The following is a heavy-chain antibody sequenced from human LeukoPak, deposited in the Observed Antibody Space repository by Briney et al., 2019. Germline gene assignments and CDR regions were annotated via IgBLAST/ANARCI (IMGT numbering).Heavy chain of an antibody. CDR2: INPNSGGT. CDR1: GYTFTGYY. CDR3: ARDIEGLTNWFDP. V-gene: IGHV1-2*02. J-gene: IGHJ5*02. Sequence: ASVKVSCKASGYTFTGYYMHWVRQAPGQGREWMGWINPNSGGTNYAQKFQGRVTMTRDTSISTAYMELSRLRSDDTAVYYCARDIEGLTNWFDPWGQGTLVTVSS. D-gene: IGHD1-26*01.